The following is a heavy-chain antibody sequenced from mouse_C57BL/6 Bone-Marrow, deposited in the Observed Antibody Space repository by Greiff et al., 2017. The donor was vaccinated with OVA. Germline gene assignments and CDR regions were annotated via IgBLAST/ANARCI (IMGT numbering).Heavy chain of an antibody. CDR1: GYTFTSYW. D-gene: IGHD2-4*01. CDR3: ARGVYYDDEGFAY. V-gene: IGHV1-55*01. Sequence: QVQLQQPGAELVKPGASVKMSCKASGYTFTSYWITWVKQRPGQGLEWIGDIYPGSGSTNYNEKFKSKATLTVDTSSSTAYMQLSSLTSEDSAVYYCARGVYYDDEGFAYWGQGTLVTVSA. J-gene: IGHJ3*01. CDR2: IYPGSGST.